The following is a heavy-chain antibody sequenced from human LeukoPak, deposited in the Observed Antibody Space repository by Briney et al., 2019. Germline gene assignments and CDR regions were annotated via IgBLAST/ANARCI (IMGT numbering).Heavy chain of an antibody. J-gene: IGHJ3*02. CDR1: GGSFSGYY. V-gene: IGHV4-34*01. D-gene: IGHD6-13*01. CDR2: INHSGST. Sequence: SETLSLTCAVYGGSFSGYYWSWIRQPPGKGLEWIGEINHSGSTNYNPSLKSRVTISVDTSKNQFSLKLSSVTAADTAVYYCARGAESSLGDAFDIWGQGTMVTVSS. CDR3: ARGAESSLGDAFDI.